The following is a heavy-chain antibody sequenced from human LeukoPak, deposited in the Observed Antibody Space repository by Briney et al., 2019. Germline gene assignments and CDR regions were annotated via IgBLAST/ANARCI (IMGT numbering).Heavy chain of an antibody. CDR3: ARGGTAPGLYFDL. CDR1: GFTFSSYW. V-gene: IGHV3-7*01. D-gene: IGHD6-13*01. CDR2: IRQDGGEK. Sequence: TGGSLRLSCAASGFTFSSYWMNWVRQAPGKGLEWVASIRQDGGEKSYVDSVKGRFAISRDNTKNSLYLQINSLRAEDTAVYYCARGGTAPGLYFDLWGQGTLVTVSS. J-gene: IGHJ4*01.